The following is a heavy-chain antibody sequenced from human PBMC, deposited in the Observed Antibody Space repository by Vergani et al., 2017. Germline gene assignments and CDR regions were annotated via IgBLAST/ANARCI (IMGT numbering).Heavy chain of an antibody. V-gene: IGHV4-34*01. CDR3: ARVGTTYSSWVDY. CDR2: INHSGST. J-gene: IGHJ4*02. CDR1: VGSFSGYY. Sequence: QLQLQQWGAGLLKPSETLSLTCAVYVGSFSGYYWSWIRQPPGKGLEWIGVINHSGSTNYNPSLQSRVTISVDTSKDQFSLKLSAVTAADTAVYYCARVGTTYSSWVDYWGQGTLVTVSS. D-gene: IGHD6-6*01.